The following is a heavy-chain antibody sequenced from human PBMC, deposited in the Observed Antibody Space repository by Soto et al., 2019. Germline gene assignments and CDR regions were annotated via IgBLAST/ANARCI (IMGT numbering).Heavy chain of an antibody. CDR3: XXXXXXXXYYMDV. CDR2: IYYSGST. CDR1: GGSISSYY. J-gene: IGHJ6*03. V-gene: IGHV4-59*01. Sequence: QVQLQESGPGLVKPSETLSLTCTVSGGSISSYYWSWIRQPPGKGLEWIGYIYYSGSTNYNPSLKSXXXXXVXXSXXXXXXXXXXXXXXXXXXXXXXXXXXXXXYYMDVWGKGTTVTVSS.